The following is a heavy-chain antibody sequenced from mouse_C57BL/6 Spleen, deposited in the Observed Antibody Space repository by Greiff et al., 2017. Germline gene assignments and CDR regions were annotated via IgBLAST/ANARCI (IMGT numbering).Heavy chain of an antibody. CDR1: GYTFTSYW. V-gene: IGHV1-64*01. J-gene: IGHJ2*01. Sequence: QVQLKQPGAELVKPGASVKLSCKASGYTFTSYWMHWVKQRPGQGLEWIGMIHPNSGSTNYNEKFKSKATLTVDKSSSTAYMQLSSLTSEDSAVYYCARPYGNYPYYFDYWGQGTTLTVSS. CDR3: ARPYGNYPYYFDY. CDR2: IHPNSGST. D-gene: IGHD2-1*01.